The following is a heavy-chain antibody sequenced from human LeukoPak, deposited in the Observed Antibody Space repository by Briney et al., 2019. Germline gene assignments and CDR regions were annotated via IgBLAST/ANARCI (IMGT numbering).Heavy chain of an antibody. CDR3: ARHGAPRDGFAP. V-gene: IGHV5-10-1*01. CDR2: IDPSDSYT. Sequence: GESLKISCKGSGYRFTNYWISWVRQKPGKGLEWIGRIDPSDSYTNYGPSFQGHVTISADKSIGTAYLHWRSLKASDTAIYYCARHGAPRDGFAPWGQGTLVTVSS. CDR1: GYRFTNYW. J-gene: IGHJ5*02. D-gene: IGHD5-24*01.